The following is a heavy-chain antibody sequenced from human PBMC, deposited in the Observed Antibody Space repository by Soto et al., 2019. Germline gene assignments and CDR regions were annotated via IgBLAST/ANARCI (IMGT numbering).Heavy chain of an antibody. CDR3: AKGAYYGEDYYYGRDV. Sequence: QVQLVESGGGVVQPGRSLRLSCAASGFTFSSYGMHWVRQAPGKGLEWVAVISYDGSNKYYADSVKGRFTISRDNSKNTLYLQMNSLRAEDTAVYYCAKGAYYGEDYYYGRDVWGQGTTVTVSS. CDR2: ISYDGSNK. J-gene: IGHJ6*02. V-gene: IGHV3-30*18. CDR1: GFTFSSYG. D-gene: IGHD1-26*01.